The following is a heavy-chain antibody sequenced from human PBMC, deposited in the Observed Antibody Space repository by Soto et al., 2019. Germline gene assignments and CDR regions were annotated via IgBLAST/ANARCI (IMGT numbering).Heavy chain of an antibody. J-gene: IGHJ6*02. CDR3: ARDVTAARPFYYYGMDV. CDR2: IKQNGNEK. Sequence: EGQLVESGGGLVQPGGSLRLSCAASGFTFNSYWMSWVRQAPGKGLEWVANIKQNGNEKYNGDSVKGRFTISRDNAENSLYLQRNSLRAEDTAVYYCARDVTAARPFYYYGMDVWGQGTTVTVSS. D-gene: IGHD6-6*01. V-gene: IGHV3-7*01. CDR1: GFTFNSYW.